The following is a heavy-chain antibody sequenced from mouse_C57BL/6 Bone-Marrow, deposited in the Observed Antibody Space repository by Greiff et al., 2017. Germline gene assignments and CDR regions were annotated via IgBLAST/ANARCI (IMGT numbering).Heavy chain of an antibody. CDR2: IYPSDSET. CDR3: ARSYYDYNGY. V-gene: IGHV1-61*01. Sequence: QVQLQQPGAELVRPGSSVKLSCKASGYTFTSYWMDWVKQRPGQGLEWIGNIYPSDSETNYNQKFKDKATLTVDKSSSTAYMQLSSLTSEDSAVYYCARSYYDYNGYWGQGTTLTVSS. J-gene: IGHJ2*01. D-gene: IGHD2-4*01. CDR1: GYTFTSYW.